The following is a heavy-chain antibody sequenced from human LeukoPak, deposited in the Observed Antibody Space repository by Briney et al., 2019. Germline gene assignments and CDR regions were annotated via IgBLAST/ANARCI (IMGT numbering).Heavy chain of an antibody. CDR1: KFTFSHYG. V-gene: IGHV3-33*06. CDR3: AKDAQRGFDYSNSLEY. D-gene: IGHD4-11*01. J-gene: IGHJ4*02. Sequence: GGSLGLSCAASKFTFSHYGMHWVRQAPGKGLEWVAVIWNDGSNKYYSDSVKGRFTVSRDNSKNTVYLQMNNLRVDDTGVYYCAKDAQRGFDYSNSLEYWGRGTLVTVSS. CDR2: IWNDGSNK.